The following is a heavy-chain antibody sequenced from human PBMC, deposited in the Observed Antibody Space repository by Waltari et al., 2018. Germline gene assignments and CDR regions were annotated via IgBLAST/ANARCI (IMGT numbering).Heavy chain of an antibody. CDR3: ARSFVVAGTMRADAFDI. V-gene: IGHV4-39*07. D-gene: IGHD6-19*01. CDR2: IYYSGST. J-gene: IGHJ3*02. Sequence: QLQLQESGPGLVKPSETLSLTCTVSGGSISSSSYYWGWIRQPPGKGLEWIGSIYYSGSTYDNPSLKSRVTISVDTSKNQFSLKLSSVTAADTAVYYCARSFVVAGTMRADAFDIWGQGTMVTVSS. CDR1: GGSISSSSYY.